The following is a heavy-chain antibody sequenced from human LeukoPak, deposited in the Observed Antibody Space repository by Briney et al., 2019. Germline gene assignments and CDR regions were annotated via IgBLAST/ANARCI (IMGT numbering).Heavy chain of an antibody. D-gene: IGHD1-1*01. CDR1: GGTFSSYA. CDR2: IIPIFGTA. J-gene: IGHJ3*02. V-gene: IGHV1-69*05. Sequence: SVKVSCKASGGTFSSYAISWVRQAPGQGLEWMGGIIPIFGTANYAQKFQGRVTITTDESTSTAYMELSSLRSEDTAVYYCARVLCPGTRFAAFDIWGQGTMVTVSS. CDR3: ARVLCPGTRFAAFDI.